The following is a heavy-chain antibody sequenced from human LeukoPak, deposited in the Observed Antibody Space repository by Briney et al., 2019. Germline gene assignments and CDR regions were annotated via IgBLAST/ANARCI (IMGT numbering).Heavy chain of an antibody. CDR3: ARDRPGGDRAFDY. D-gene: IGHD2-21*02. CDR2: IYPRDGST. J-gene: IGHJ4*02. Sequence: GASVKVSCKASGYSFTSNYIHWVRQAPGQGLEWMGMIYPRDGSTSYAQKFQGRVTVTRDTSTSTVRMELSGLRSEDTAVYYWARDRPGGDRAFDYWGQGTLVTVSS. V-gene: IGHV1-46*01. CDR1: GYSFTSNY.